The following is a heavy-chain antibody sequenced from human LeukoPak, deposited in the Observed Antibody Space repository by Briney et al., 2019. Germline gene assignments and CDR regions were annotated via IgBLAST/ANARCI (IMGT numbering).Heavy chain of an antibody. V-gene: IGHV5-51*01. Sequence: GESLKISCKGSGYSFTSNWIGWVRQMPGKGLEWMGIIYPGDSDTRYSPSFQGQVTISADKSISTAYLQWSSLKASDTAMYYCARIVVPAAIHEAFDIWGQGTMVTVSS. CDR3: ARIVVPAAIHEAFDI. CDR1: GYSFTSNW. D-gene: IGHD2-2*02. CDR2: IYPGDSDT. J-gene: IGHJ3*02.